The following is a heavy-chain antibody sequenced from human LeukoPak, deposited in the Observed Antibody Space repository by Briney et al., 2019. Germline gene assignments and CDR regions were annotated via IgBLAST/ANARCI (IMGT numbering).Heavy chain of an antibody. D-gene: IGHD1-26*01. CDR2: IYYSGST. V-gene: IGHV4-59*08. J-gene: IGHJ1*01. CDR1: GGSISSYY. Sequence: PSETLSLTCTVSGGSISSYYWSWIRQPPGKGLEWIGYIYYSGSTNYNPSLKSRVTISVDTSKNQFSLKLSSVTAADTAVYYCARLAPSGSYPPRFQHWGQGTLVTVSS. CDR3: ARLAPSGSYPPRFQH.